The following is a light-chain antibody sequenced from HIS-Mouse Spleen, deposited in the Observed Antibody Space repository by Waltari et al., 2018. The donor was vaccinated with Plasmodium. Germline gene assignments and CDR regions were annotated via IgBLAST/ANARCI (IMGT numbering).Light chain of an antibody. CDR3: YSTDSSGNHRV. V-gene: IGLV3-10*01. Sequence: SYELTQPPSVSVSPGQTARITCSGDELPKKYASCYQQKSGQAPVLVIYEDSKRPSGIPERFSGSSSGTMATLTISGAQVEDEADYYCYSTDSSGNHRVFGGGTKLTVL. J-gene: IGLJ3*02. CDR1: ELPKKY. CDR2: EDS.